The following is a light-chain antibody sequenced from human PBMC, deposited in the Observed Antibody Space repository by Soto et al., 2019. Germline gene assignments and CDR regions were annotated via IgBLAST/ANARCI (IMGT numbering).Light chain of an antibody. CDR1: SGHSSYA. CDR3: QTWGTGFQF. Sequence: QSVLTQSPSASASLGASVKLTCTLSSGHSSYAIAWHQKQPGKGPRYLMDLNNDGSHTKGDGIPDRFSGSSSGADRYLIISSLQSEDEADYYCQTWGTGFQFFGGGTQRPSS. J-gene: IGLJ7*01. CDR2: LNNDGSH. V-gene: IGLV4-69*01.